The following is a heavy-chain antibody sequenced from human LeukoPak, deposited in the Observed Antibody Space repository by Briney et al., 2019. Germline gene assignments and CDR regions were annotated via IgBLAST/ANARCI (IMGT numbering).Heavy chain of an antibody. CDR2: IYYSGST. Sequence: PSETLSLTCTASGGSISSYYWSWIRQPPGKGLEWIGYIYYSGSTNYNPSLKSRVTISVDTSKNQFSLKLSSVTAADTAVYYCARLTMVRGANYYYYYGMDVWGQGTTVTVSS. CDR1: GGSISSYY. J-gene: IGHJ6*02. V-gene: IGHV4-59*08. CDR3: ARLTMVRGANYYYYYGMDV. D-gene: IGHD3-10*01.